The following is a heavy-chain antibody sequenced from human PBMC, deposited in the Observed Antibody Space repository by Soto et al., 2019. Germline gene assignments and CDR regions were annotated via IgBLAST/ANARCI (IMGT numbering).Heavy chain of an antibody. Sequence: GSLRLSCAASGFTLSSYWMSWVRQAPGKGLEWVANIKQDGSEKYYVDSVKGRFTISRDNAKNSLSLQMNSLRAEDTAVYYCARSFMGAFDSWGLGTLVTVSS. CDR1: GFTLSSYW. J-gene: IGHJ4*02. CDR3: ARSFMGAFDS. V-gene: IGHV3-7*05. D-gene: IGHD3-16*01. CDR2: IKQDGSEK.